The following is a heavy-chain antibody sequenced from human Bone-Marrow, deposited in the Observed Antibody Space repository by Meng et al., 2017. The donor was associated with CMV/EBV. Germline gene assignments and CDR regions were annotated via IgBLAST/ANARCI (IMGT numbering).Heavy chain of an antibody. Sequence: GSLRLSCTVSGYSISSGYYWGWIRQPPGKGLEWIGSIYHSGSTYYNPSLKSRVTISVDTSKNQFSLKLSSVTAADTAVYYCARDHEEFDPWGQGTLVTASS. J-gene: IGHJ5*02. CDR2: IYHSGST. V-gene: IGHV4-38-2*02. CDR3: ARDHEEFDP. CDR1: GYSISSGYY.